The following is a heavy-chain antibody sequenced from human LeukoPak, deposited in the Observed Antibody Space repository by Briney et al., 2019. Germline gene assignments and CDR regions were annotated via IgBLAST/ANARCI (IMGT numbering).Heavy chain of an antibody. CDR3: ASMHDFWSGPPFDY. CDR2: INPNSGGT. Sequence: ASVKVSCKASGYTFTGYYMHWVRQAPGQGLEWMGWINPNSGGTNYAQKFQGRVTMTRGTSISTAYMELSRLRSDDTAVYYCASMHDFWSGPPFDYWGQGTLVTVSS. J-gene: IGHJ4*02. CDR1: GYTFTGYY. V-gene: IGHV1-2*02. D-gene: IGHD3-3*01.